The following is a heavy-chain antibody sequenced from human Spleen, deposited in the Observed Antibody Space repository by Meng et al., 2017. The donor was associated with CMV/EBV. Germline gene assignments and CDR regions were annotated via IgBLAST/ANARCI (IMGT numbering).Heavy chain of an antibody. D-gene: IGHD3-9*01. Sequence: GESLKISCAASGFTFGNYGMSWVRQTPGTGLVWLSSISSDGSATRNADSVKGRFIISRDNAKNTLYLQMDSLRADDSAVYYCARGTNDWSGVDYWGQGSPVTVSS. CDR2: ISSDGSAT. J-gene: IGHJ4*02. CDR1: GFTFGNYG. CDR3: ARGTNDWSGVDY. V-gene: IGHV3-74*01.